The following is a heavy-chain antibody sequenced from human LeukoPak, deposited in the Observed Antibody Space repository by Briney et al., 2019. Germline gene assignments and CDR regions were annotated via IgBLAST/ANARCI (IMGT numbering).Heavy chain of an antibody. J-gene: IGHJ4*02. CDR3: ASYMVRGVR. V-gene: IGHV4-39*07. CDR1: GFTVSSNY. CDR2: IYYSGST. Sequence: GSLRLSCAASGFTVSSNYMSWVRQPPGKGLEWIGSIYYSGSTYYNPSLKSRVTISVDTSKNQFSLKLSSVTAADTAVYYCASYMVRGVRWGQGTLVTVSS. D-gene: IGHD3-10*01.